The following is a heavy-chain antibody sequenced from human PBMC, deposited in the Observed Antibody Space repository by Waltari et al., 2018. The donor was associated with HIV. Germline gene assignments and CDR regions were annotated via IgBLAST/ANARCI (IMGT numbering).Heavy chain of an antibody. CDR3: ARNSSAKGNRYFYYGLDV. J-gene: IGHJ6*02. CDR2: MNPHSGNT. CDR1: GYTFINFD. D-gene: IGHD3-22*01. Sequence: QVHLVQPGPEVKRPGAAVKISCKAYGYTFINFDVNWVRQAAGQGPEWLGWMNPHSGNTASAYIFEDRVTMTRDVSTDTAYMEMSGLTPEDTAIYYCARNSSAKGNRYFYYGLDVWGQGTPVTV. V-gene: IGHV1-8*02.